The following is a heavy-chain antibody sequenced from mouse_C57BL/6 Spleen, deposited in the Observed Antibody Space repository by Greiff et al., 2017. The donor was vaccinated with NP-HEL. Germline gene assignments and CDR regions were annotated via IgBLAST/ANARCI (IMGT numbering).Heavy chain of an antibody. D-gene: IGHD1-1*01. CDR1: GFTFSSYA. J-gene: IGHJ3*01. CDR3: ARDRDPYYYGSNFAY. V-gene: IGHV5-4*01. Sequence: EVKLMESGGGLVKPGGSLKLSCAASGFTFSSYAMSWVRQTPEKRLEWVATISDGGSYTYYPDNVKGRFTISRDNAKNNLYLQMSHLKSEDTAMYYCARDRDPYYYGSNFAYWGQGTLVTVSA. CDR2: ISDGGSYT.